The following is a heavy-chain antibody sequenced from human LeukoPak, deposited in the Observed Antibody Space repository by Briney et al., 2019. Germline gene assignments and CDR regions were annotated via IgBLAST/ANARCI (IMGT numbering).Heavy chain of an antibody. CDR1: GGSISSYY. V-gene: IGHV4-59*01. CDR2: IYYSGST. CDR3: ARVLGSGTHGDNWFDP. J-gene: IGHJ5*02. D-gene: IGHD3-10*01. Sequence: SETLSLTCTVPGGSISSYYWSWIRQPPGKGLERIGYIYYSGSTNYNPSLKSRVTISVDTSKNQFSLKLSSVTAADTAVYYCARVLGSGTHGDNWFDPWGQGTLVTVSS.